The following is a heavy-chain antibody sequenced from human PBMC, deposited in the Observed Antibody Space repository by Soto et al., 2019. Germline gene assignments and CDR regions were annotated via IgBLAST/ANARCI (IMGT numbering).Heavy chain of an antibody. V-gene: IGHV3-23*01. CDR2: ISGSGGST. CDR3: AKGGLLWFGEWPWFDP. J-gene: IGHJ5*02. D-gene: IGHD3-10*01. CDR1: GFTFSSYA. Sequence: EVQLLESGGGLVQPGGSLRLSCAASGFTFSSYAMSWVRQAPGKGLEWVSAISGSGGSTYYADSVKGRFTISRDNSKNTLYLQMNSLRAEDTAVYYCAKGGLLWFGEWPWFDPWGQGTLVTVSS.